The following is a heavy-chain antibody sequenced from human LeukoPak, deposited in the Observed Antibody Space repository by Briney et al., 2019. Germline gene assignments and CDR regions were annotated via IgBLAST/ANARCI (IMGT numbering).Heavy chain of an antibody. Sequence: SETLSLTCTVSGGSISSYYWSWIRQPPGKGLEWIGDIYYNGSTNYNPSLKSRVTISVDTSKNQFSLKLSSVTAADTAVYYCARIRYSSSWSFDYWGQGTLVTVSS. D-gene: IGHD6-13*01. CDR2: IYYNGST. CDR1: GGSISSYY. J-gene: IGHJ4*02. V-gene: IGHV4-59*12. CDR3: ARIRYSSSWSFDY.